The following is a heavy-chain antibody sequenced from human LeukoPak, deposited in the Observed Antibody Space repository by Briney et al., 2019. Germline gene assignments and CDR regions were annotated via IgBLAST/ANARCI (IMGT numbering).Heavy chain of an antibody. D-gene: IGHD3-16*01. Sequence: GGSLRLSCAASGFTFSSYSMNWVRQAPGKGLEWVSPISSSSSYIYYADSVKGRFTISRDNAKNSLYLQMNSLRAEDTAVYYCARADEVMITFGGVVSEAFDIWGQGTMVTVSS. CDR3: ARADEVMITFGGVVSEAFDI. J-gene: IGHJ3*02. CDR1: GFTFSSYS. CDR2: ISSSSSYI. V-gene: IGHV3-21*01.